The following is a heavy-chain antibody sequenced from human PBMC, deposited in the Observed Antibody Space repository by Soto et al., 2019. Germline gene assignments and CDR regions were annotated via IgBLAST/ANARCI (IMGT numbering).Heavy chain of an antibody. D-gene: IGHD4-4*01. V-gene: IGHV2-5*02. J-gene: IGHJ4*02. CDR2: IYWDDDK. Sequence: QITLKESGPTLVKPTQALTLTCTFSGFSLSTSGVGVGWIRQPPGKALEWLALIYWDDDKRYSPSLKSRLTITKDTSKNQVVLTMTNMDPVDTATYYCAQSPTTVTLFDYWGQGTLVTVSS. CDR3: AQSPTTVTLFDY. CDR1: GFSLSTSGVG.